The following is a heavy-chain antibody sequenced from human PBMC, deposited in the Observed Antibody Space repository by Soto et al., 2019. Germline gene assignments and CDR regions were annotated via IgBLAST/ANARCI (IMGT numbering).Heavy chain of an antibody. CDR1: GFTFSSYE. J-gene: IGHJ4*02. D-gene: IGHD3-10*01. V-gene: IGHV3-48*03. CDR3: ARLWFGELSDFDY. Sequence: GSLRLSCAASGFTFSSYEMNWVRQAPGKGLEWVSYISSSGSTIYYADSVKGRFTISRDNAKNSLYLQMNSLRAEDTAVYYCARLWFGELSDFDYWGQGTLVTVSS. CDR2: ISSSGSTI.